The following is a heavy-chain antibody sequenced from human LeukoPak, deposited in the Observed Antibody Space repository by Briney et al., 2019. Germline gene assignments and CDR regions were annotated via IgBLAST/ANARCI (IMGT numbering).Heavy chain of an antibody. V-gene: IGHV3-11*01. CDR1: GFTFRDYY. D-gene: IGHD6-13*01. Sequence: GGPLRLSCAASGFTFRDYYMSWIRQAPGKGLEWVSYISTSGSPVYYADSVKGRFTTSRDNAKNSLYLQMNSLRADDTAVYYCARLMTSSSWYSDYWGQGTLVTVS. CDR2: ISTSGSPV. J-gene: IGHJ4*02. CDR3: ARLMTSSSWYSDY.